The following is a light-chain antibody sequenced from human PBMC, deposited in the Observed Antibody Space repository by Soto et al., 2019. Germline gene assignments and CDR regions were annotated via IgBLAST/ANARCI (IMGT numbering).Light chain of an antibody. CDR1: SSDVLIYNY. CDR3: SSYTTTSTYV. Sequence: QSALTQPASVSGSPGQSIAISCTGTSSDVLIYNYVSWYQQHPGKAPKLIIYDVTNRPSGVSDRFSGSKSGNTASLTISGLQAEDEADYYCSSYTTTSTYVFGTGTKLTVL. J-gene: IGLJ1*01. V-gene: IGLV2-14*03. CDR2: DVT.